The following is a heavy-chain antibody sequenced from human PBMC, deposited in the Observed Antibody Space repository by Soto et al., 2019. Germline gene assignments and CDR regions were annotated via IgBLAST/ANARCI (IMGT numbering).Heavy chain of an antibody. CDR3: ARERYSYGPYYFDY. Sequence: PGGSLRLSCAASGFTFSDYYMSWIRQAPGKGLEWVSSITSSGSTTYYTDSVKGRFTISRDNAKNSLYLQMNSLRAEDTAVYYCARERYSYGPYYFDYWGPGTLVTVSS. CDR1: GFTFSDYY. J-gene: IGHJ4*02. D-gene: IGHD5-18*01. V-gene: IGHV3-11*01. CDR2: ITSSGSTT.